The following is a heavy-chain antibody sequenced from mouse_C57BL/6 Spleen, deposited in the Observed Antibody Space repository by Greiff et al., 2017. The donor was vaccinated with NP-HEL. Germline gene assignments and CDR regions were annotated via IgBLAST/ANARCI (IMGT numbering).Heavy chain of an antibody. CDR1: GFNIKDYY. CDR2: IDPEDGET. Sequence: EVQGVESGAELVKPGASVKLSCTASGFNIKDYYMHWVKQRTEQGLEWIGRIDPEDGETKYAPKFQGKATITADTSSNTAYLQLSSLTSEDTAVYYCAPSGSSYGGLYAMDYWGQGTSVTVSS. D-gene: IGHD1-1*01. CDR3: APSGSSYGGLYAMDY. J-gene: IGHJ4*01. V-gene: IGHV14-2*01.